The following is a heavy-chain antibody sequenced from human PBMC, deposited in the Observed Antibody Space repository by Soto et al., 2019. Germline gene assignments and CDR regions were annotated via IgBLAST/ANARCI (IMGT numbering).Heavy chain of an antibody. CDR3: ASSIAAPGAFDI. Sequence: ASVKVSCKASGYTFTSYYMHWVRQAPGQGLEWMGIINPSGGSTSYAQKFQGRVTMTRDTSTSTVYMELSSLRSEDTAVYYCASSIAAPGAFDIWGQGTMVTVSS. D-gene: IGHD6-6*01. J-gene: IGHJ3*02. CDR2: INPSGGST. V-gene: IGHV1-46*03. CDR1: GYTFTSYY.